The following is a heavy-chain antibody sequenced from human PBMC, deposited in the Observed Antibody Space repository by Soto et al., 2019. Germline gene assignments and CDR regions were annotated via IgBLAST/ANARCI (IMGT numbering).Heavy chain of an antibody. CDR3: AGDRGVAYYYYGMDV. CDR1: GFTFSSYG. D-gene: IGHD2-15*01. J-gene: IGHJ6*02. V-gene: IGHV3-33*01. Sequence: QVQLVESGGGVVQPGRYLRVSCAASGFTFSSYGMHWVRQAPGKGLEWVAVIWYDGSNKYYADSVKARFTISRDNSKNPLYLQMNSLRAEDKAVYYCAGDRGVAYYYYGMDVWAQGTTVTVSS. CDR2: IWYDGSNK.